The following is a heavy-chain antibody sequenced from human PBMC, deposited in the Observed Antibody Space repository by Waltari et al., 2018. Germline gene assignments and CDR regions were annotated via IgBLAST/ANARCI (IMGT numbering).Heavy chain of an antibody. CDR1: GGPISSSSYY. CDR3: AREGIAAAGD. D-gene: IGHD6-13*01. CDR2: IYYSGST. V-gene: IGHV4-39*07. J-gene: IGHJ4*02. Sequence: QLQLQESGPGLVKPSEPLSLTCTVSGGPISSSSYYWGWIRQPPGKGLEWIGSIYYSGSTYYNPSLKSRVTISVDTSKNQFSLKLSSVTAADTAVYYCAREGIAAAGDWGQGTLVTVSS.